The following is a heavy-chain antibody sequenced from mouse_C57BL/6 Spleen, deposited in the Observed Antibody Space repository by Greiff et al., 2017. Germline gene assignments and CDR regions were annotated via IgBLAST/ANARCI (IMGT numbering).Heavy chain of an antibody. CDR1: GYTFTDYE. CDR2: IDPETGGT. J-gene: IGHJ2*01. D-gene: IGHD1-1*01. CDR3: TRRDGSSHDY. V-gene: IGHV1-15*01. Sequence: QVQLQQSGAELVRPGASVTLSCTASGYTFTDYEMHWVKQTPVHGLEWIGAIDPETGGTAYNQKFKGKAILTADKSSSTAYMELRSLTSEDSAVYYCTRRDGSSHDYWGQGTTLTVSS.